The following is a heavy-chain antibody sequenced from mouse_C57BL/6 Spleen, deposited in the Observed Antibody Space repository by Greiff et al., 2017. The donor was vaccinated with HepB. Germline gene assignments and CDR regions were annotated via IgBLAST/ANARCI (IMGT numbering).Heavy chain of an antibody. J-gene: IGHJ4*01. CDR2: ISYDGSN. Sequence: EVQRVESGPGLVKPSQSLSLTCSVTGYSITSGYYWNWIRQFPGNKLEWMGYISYDGSNNYNPSLKNRISITRDTSKNQLFLKLNSVTTEDTATYYCARGGSFYAMDYWGQGTSVTVSS. D-gene: IGHD3-1*01. CDR1: GYSITSGYY. CDR3: ARGGSFYAMDY. V-gene: IGHV3-6*01.